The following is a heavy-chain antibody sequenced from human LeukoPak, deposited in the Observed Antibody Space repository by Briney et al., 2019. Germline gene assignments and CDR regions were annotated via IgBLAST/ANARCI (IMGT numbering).Heavy chain of an antibody. D-gene: IGHD3-22*01. CDR3: ARHRPTMIVVVMARGFDY. Sequence: GGSLRLSCAASGFTFNSYWMSWVRQAPGKGLEWVANIKQDGSEKYYVDSVKGRFTISRDNAKNSLYLQMNRPRAEDTAVYYCARHRPTMIVVVMARGFDYWGQGTLVTVSS. CDR1: GFTFNSYW. J-gene: IGHJ4*02. V-gene: IGHV3-7*01. CDR2: IKQDGSEK.